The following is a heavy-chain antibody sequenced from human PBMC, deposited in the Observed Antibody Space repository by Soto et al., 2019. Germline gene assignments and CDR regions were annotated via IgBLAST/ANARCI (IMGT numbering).Heavy chain of an antibody. CDR1: GFTFSSYS. D-gene: IGHD4-17*01. CDR2: ISSSSSYI. Sequence: VQLVESGGGLVKPGGSLRLSCAASGFTFSSYSMNWVRQAPGKGLEWVSSISSSSSYIYYADSVKGRFTISRDNAKNSLYLQMNSLRAEDTAVYYCAREMTTKTNVNWFDPWGQGTLVTVSS. CDR3: AREMTTKTNVNWFDP. J-gene: IGHJ5*02. V-gene: IGHV3-21*01.